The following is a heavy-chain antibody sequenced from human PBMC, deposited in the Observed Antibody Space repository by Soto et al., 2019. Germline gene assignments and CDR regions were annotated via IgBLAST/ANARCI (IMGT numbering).Heavy chain of an antibody. CDR1: GYTLTELS. CDR3: AAYTGYSNGWSAY. J-gene: IGHJ4*02. V-gene: IGHV1-24*01. Sequence: QVQLVQSGAGVKKPGASVNVSCKVPGYTLTELSMHWVRQAPGKGIEWMGGFDHEDGETIYAQKFQGRVTMTEDTSTDTAYMELSSLRSEDTAVYYCAAYTGYSNGWSAYWGQGTLVTVSS. D-gene: IGHD6-19*01. CDR2: FDHEDGET.